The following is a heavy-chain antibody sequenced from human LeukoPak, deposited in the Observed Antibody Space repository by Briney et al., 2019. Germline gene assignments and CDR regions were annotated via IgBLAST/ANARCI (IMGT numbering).Heavy chain of an antibody. J-gene: IGHJ4*02. D-gene: IGHD3-16*01. CDR1: GGSVTSTNW. CDR2: VHLDGRT. Sequence: PSETLSLTCGVSGGSVTSTNWWTWVRQPPGKGLEWIGEVHLDGRTNYNPSLKSQLTMSVDLSENHISLKLTSVTAADTAVYYCARGRVEYYDYVLDDYWGQGTLVTVSS. V-gene: IGHV4-4*02. CDR3: ARGRVEYYDYVLDDY.